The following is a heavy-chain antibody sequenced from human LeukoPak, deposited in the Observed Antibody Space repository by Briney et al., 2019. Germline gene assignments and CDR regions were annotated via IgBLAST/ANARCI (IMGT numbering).Heavy chain of an antibody. J-gene: IGHJ4*02. D-gene: IGHD3-22*01. Sequence: GGSLRLSCAASGFTFSSYSMNWVRQAPGKGLEWVSSISSSSSYIYYADSVKGRFTISRDNAKNSLYLQMNSLRAEDTAVYYCARDTYYYDSSGYYGRYFDYWGQGTLVSVSS. CDR1: GFTFSSYS. CDR2: ISSSSSYI. V-gene: IGHV3-21*01. CDR3: ARDTYYYDSSGYYGRYFDY.